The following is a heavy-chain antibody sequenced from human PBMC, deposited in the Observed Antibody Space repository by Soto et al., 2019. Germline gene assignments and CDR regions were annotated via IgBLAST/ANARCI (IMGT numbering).Heavy chain of an antibody. CDR1: GYTFTSYG. D-gene: IGHD6-6*01. CDR3: ARDRRGSSRSGFDY. CDR2: ISAYNGNT. Sequence: ASVKVSCKASGYTFTSYGISCVRQAPGQGLEWTGWISAYNGNTNYAQKLQGRVTMTTDTSTSTVYMELRSLRSDDTAVYYCARDRRGSSRSGFDYWGQGTLVTVSS. J-gene: IGHJ4*02. V-gene: IGHV1-18*04.